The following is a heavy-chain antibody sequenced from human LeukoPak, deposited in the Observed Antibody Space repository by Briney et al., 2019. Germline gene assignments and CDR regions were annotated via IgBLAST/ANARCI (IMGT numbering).Heavy chain of an antibody. CDR2: ISAYNGNT. CDR3: ARTRHIVVVPAAIGGWFDP. CDR1: GYTITSYG. Sequence: ASVTVSCTASGYTITSYGISWVRQAPGQGLEWMGWISAYNGNTNYAQKLQGRVTMTTETSTSTAYMELRSLRSDDTAVYYCARTRHIVVVPAAIGGWFDPWGQGTLVTVSS. D-gene: IGHD2-2*02. J-gene: IGHJ5*02. V-gene: IGHV1-18*01.